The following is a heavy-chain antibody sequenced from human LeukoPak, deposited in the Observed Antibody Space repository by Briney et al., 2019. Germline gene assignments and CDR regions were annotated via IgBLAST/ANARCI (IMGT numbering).Heavy chain of an antibody. CDR2: INHSGST. D-gene: IGHD4-17*01. J-gene: IGHJ6*02. V-gene: IGHV4-34*01. CDR3: ASERLKYGGYVIISSYYYYGMDV. CDR1: GGSFSGYY. Sequence: SETLSLTCAVYGGSFSGYYWSWIRQPPGKGLEWIGEINHSGSTNYNPSLKSRVTISVDTSKNQFSLKLSSVTAADTAVYYCASERLKYGGYVIISSYYYYGMDVWGQGTTVTVSS.